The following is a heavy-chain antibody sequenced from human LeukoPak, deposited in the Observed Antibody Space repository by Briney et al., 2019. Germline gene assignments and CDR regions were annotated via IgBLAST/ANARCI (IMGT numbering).Heavy chain of an antibody. J-gene: IGHJ5*02. CDR2: IITIFGTA. CDR3: ARVEGNWNYAYWFDP. CDR1: GGTFSSYA. V-gene: IGHV1-69*13. Sequence: SVSVSCKASGGTFSSYAIRWVRQGPGEGVEWMGGIITIFGTANYAQKFQGRVTITADESTSTAYMELSSLRSEDTAMYYCARVEGNWNYAYWFDPWGQGTLVTVSS. D-gene: IGHD1-7*01.